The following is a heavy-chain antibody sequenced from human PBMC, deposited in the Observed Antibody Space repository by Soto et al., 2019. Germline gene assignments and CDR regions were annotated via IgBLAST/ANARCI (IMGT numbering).Heavy chain of an antibody. CDR3: AHGLPTVTDNYYFDY. V-gene: IGHV2-5*01. CDR2: IYWNDDK. CDR1: GFSLSTSGVG. J-gene: IGHJ4*02. Sequence: QITLKESGPTLVKPTQTLTLTCTFSGFSLSTSGVGVGWIRQPPGKALEWLALIYWNDDKRYSPSLKSRLTITKDTSKNQVVLTMTNMDPVDTATYYCAHGLPTVTDNYYFDYWGQGTLVTVSS. D-gene: IGHD4-17*01.